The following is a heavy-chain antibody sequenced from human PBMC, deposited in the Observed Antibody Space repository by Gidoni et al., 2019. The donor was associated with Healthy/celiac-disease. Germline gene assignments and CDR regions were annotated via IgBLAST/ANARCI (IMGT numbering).Heavy chain of an antibody. V-gene: IGHV4-39*01. J-gene: IGHJ5*02. CDR1: GGSISSCSYY. D-gene: IGHD7-27*01. CDR3: ARLAYWGFDP. CDR2: IYYSGST. Sequence: QLQLQESGPGLVKPSETLSPTCTVSGGSISSCSYYWGWIRQPPGKGLALIWRIYYSGSTYYNPSLKSRVTISVDTSKNQFALKLSSVTAADTAVYYCARLAYWGFDPWGQGTLVTVSS.